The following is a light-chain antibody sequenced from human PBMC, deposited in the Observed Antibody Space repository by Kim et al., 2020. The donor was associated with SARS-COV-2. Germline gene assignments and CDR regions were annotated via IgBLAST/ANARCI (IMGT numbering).Light chain of an antibody. CDR3: QQRSNWLT. J-gene: IGKJ4*01. CDR1: QSVSSY. V-gene: IGKV3-11*01. Sequence: SLSPGERASLSCRASQSVSSYVAWYQQRPGRAPRLLIYDASNWATGIPARFSGSGSGTDFTLTISSLEPEDFAVYYCQQRSNWLTFGGGTKVDIK. CDR2: DAS.